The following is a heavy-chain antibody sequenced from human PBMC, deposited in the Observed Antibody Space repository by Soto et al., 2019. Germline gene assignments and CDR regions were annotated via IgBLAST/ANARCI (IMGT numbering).Heavy chain of an antibody. Sequence: QVQLQQWGAGLLKPSETLSLTCAVYGGSFSGYYWSWIRQPPGKGLEWIGEINHSGSTNYNPSLKSRVTISVDTSKNQFSLKLSSVTAADTAVYYCARGSRAPRPTKLRYFDTYGMDVWGQGTTVTVSS. J-gene: IGHJ6*02. CDR2: INHSGST. D-gene: IGHD3-9*01. CDR3: ARGSRAPRPTKLRYFDTYGMDV. V-gene: IGHV4-34*01. CDR1: GGSFSGYY.